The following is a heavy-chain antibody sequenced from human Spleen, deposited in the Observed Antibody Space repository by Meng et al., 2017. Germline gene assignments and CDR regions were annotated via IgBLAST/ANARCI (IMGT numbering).Heavy chain of an antibody. D-gene: IGHD6-19*01. CDR2: IHPSGNA. V-gene: IGHV1-18*01. Sequence: QVQLVQSGAAVNKPWASLKVSCKASGYTYTPYQMDWVRQAPGQGLEWMGWIHPSGNANYAQKFQGRVTMSTDTSTTTAYMELRSLRSDDSALYYCVKHSSDWSLDSWGQGTLVTVSS. J-gene: IGHJ4*02. CDR1: GYTYTPYQ. CDR3: VKHSSDWSLDS.